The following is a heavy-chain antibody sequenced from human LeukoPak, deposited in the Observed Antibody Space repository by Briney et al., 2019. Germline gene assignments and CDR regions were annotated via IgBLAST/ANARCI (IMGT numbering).Heavy chain of an antibody. V-gene: IGHV1-2*02. CDR3: ARFPIVLGVPVRDPFDY. Sequence: ASVKVSCKASGYTFTSYDINWVRQATGQGLEWMGWMNPNSGGTNYAQKFQGRVTMTRDTSISTAYMELSRLRSDDTAVYYCARFPIVLGVPVRDPFDYWGQGTLVTVSS. J-gene: IGHJ4*02. CDR1: GYTFTSYD. D-gene: IGHD4/OR15-4a*01. CDR2: MNPNSGGT.